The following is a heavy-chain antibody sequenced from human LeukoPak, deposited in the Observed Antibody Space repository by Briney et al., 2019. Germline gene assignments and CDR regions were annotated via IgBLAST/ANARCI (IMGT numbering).Heavy chain of an antibody. V-gene: IGHV3-30*03. D-gene: IGHD3-3*01. Sequence: PGGSLRLSCAASGFTFSSYGMHWVRQAPGKGLEWVAVISYDGSNKYYADSVKGRFTISRDNSKNTLYLQMNSLRAEDTAVYYCATYYDFWSGYYRDYWGQGTLVTVSS. CDR1: GFTFSSYG. CDR2: ISYDGSNK. J-gene: IGHJ4*02. CDR3: ATYYDFWSGYYRDY.